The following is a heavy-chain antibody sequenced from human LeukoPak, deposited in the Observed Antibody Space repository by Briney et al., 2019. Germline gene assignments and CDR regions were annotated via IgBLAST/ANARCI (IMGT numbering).Heavy chain of an antibody. CDR1: GFTFSSYA. CDR3: AKNPYAKTYYFDY. Sequence: GGSLRLSCAASGFTFSSYAMHWVRQAPGKGLEYVSAISSNGGSTYYANSVKGRFTISRDNSKNTLYLQMNSLRAEDTAVYYCAKNPYAKTYYFDYWGQGTLVTVSS. V-gene: IGHV3-64*01. D-gene: IGHD2-2*01. CDR2: ISSNGGST. J-gene: IGHJ4*02.